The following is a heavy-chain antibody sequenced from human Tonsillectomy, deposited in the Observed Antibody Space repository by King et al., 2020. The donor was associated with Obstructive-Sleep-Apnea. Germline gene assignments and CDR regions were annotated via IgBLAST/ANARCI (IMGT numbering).Heavy chain of an antibody. D-gene: IGHD2/OR15-2a*01. CDR1: GASISNSYYY. J-gene: IGHJ4*02. V-gene: IGHV4-39*07. CDR2: IYYSGTT. Sequence: LQLQESGPGLVKPSETLSLTCTVSGASISNSYYYWGWIRQPPGKGLEWVGNIYYSGTTYYNPSLKSRVTISLDTSKNQFSLKLTSVTAADTAVYYCARDPTLSLGLPTEYYFDYWGQGILVTVSS. CDR3: ARDPTLSLGLPTEYYFDY.